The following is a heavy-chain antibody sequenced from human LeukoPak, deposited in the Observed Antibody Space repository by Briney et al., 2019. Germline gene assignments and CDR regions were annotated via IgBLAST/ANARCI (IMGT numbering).Heavy chain of an antibody. D-gene: IGHD3-22*01. J-gene: IGHJ3*02. CDR1: GGSFSGYY. Sequence: KPSETLSLTCAVYGGSFSGYYWSWIRQPPGKGLEWIGEINHSGSTNYNPSLKSRVTISVDTSKNQFSLKLSSVTAADTAVYYCARGLPFTMIVGLDAFDIWGQGTMVTVSS. CDR2: INHSGST. V-gene: IGHV4-34*01. CDR3: ARGLPFTMIVGLDAFDI.